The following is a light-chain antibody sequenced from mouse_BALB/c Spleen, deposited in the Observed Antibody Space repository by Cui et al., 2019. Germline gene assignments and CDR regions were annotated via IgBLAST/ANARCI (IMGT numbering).Light chain of an antibody. V-gene: IGKV4-80*01. Sequence: QIVLTQSPAIMSASLGEEITLTCSASSSVNYMHWYQQKSGTSPKLVIYSTSSLASGVPSRFSGSGSGTVYSLTISSVEAEDAADYYCHQWSSYPWTFGGGTKLEIK. CDR2: STS. CDR3: HQWSSYPWT. J-gene: IGKJ1*01. CDR1: SSVNY.